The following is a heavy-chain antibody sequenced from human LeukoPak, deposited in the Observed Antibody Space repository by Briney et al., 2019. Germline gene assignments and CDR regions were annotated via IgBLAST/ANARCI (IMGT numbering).Heavy chain of an antibody. V-gene: IGHV1-46*01. CDR3: VGDLKTWTGLAY. D-gene: IGHD3/OR15-3a*01. CDR2: MDPSGGST. J-gene: IGHJ4*02. CDR1: GYTFTSHY. Sequence: ASVEVSCKASGYTFTSHYMHWVRQAPGQGLEWMGIMDPSGGSTTYAQKFQGRVTMTRDTSTTTVYLELSSLRSEDTAVYYCVGDLKTWTGLAYWGQGTLVTVSS.